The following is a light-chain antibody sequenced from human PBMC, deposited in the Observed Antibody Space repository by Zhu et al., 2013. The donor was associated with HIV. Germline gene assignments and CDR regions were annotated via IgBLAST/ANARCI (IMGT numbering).Light chain of an antibody. CDR3: QSYDNTLSGYVV. Sequence: QSMLTQPPSVSGAPGQRVTISCTGTSSNIGAGYDVHWYQQVPGTAPKLLISANTNRPSGVPDRFSGSKSGTSASLAITGLQAEDEADYYCQSYDNTLSGYVVFGGGTKLTVL. CDR1: SSNIGAGYD. V-gene: IGLV1-40*01. CDR2: ANT. J-gene: IGLJ2*01.